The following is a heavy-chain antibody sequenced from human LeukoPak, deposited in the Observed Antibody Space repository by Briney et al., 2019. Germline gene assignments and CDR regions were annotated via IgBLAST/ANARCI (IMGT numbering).Heavy chain of an antibody. V-gene: IGHV1-18*01. J-gene: IGHJ4*02. CDR3: ATDRDSSGSGRDY. Sequence: ASVKVSCKASGYTFTSYGISWVRQAPGQGLEWMGWISAYNGNTNYAQKFQGRVTMTEDTSTDTAYMELSSLRSEDTAVYYCATDRDSSGSGRDYWGQGTLVPVSS. CDR2: ISAYNGNT. D-gene: IGHD3-22*01. CDR1: GYTFTSYG.